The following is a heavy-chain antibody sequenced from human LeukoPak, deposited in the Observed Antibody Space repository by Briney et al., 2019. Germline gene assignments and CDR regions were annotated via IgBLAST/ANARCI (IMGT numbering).Heavy chain of an antibody. J-gene: IGHJ4*02. D-gene: IGHD3-22*01. V-gene: IGHV1-69*04. CDR1: GGTFSSYA. CDR2: IIPILGIA. CDR3: ARDQAPVGGFDSSGHYFDY. Sequence: SVKVSRKASGGTFSSYAISWVRQAPGQGLEWMGRIIPILGIANYAQKFQGRVTITADKSTSTAYMELSSLRSEDTAVYYCARDQAPVGGFDSSGHYFDYWGQGTLVTVSS.